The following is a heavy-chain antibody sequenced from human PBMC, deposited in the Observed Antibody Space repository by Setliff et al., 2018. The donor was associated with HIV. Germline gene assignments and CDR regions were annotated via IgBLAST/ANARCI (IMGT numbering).Heavy chain of an antibody. J-gene: IGHJ4*02. CDR3: TRSSRLGSCSSGSCGRGDY. D-gene: IGHD2-15*01. CDR1: GFTFTNYG. V-gene: IGHV3-30*02. Sequence: PGGSVRLSCAASGFTFTNYGMHWIRQAPGKGLEWVAFIRYDGSERFYADSVKGRFTISRDNSENTLSLQMDSLRTEDTAVYYCTRSSRLGSCSSGSCGRGDYWGQGTLVTVSS. CDR2: IRYDGSER.